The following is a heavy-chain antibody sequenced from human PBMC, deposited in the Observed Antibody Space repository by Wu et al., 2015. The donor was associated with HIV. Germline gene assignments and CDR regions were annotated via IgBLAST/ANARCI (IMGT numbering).Heavy chain of an antibody. D-gene: IGHD1-26*01. J-gene: IGHJ1*01. Sequence: QVQLVQSGAEVKKPGASVKVSCQASGYTFTGYFIHWVRQAPGQGLEWMGWINPNSGGSKSPQKFQGRVTMTRDTSVSTVYLELTRLKFDDTAIYYCTKDYGIVGSTLPEYFQHWGQGTLVTVSS. CDR3: TKDYGIVGSTLPEYFQH. V-gene: IGHV1-2*02. CDR1: GYTFTGYF. CDR2: INPNSGGS.